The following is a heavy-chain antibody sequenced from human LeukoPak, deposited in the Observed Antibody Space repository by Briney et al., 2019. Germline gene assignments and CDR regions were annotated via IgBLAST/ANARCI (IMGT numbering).Heavy chain of an antibody. CDR3: VRDPSIAVAGTLNWFDP. CDR2: ITSDGSSI. J-gene: IGHJ5*02. V-gene: IGHV3-74*01. CDR1: GFTFSSYW. Sequence: GGSLRLSCAASGFTFSSYWMHWVRQAPGKGLVWVSRITSDGSSISYADSVKGRFTISRDNAKNTLYLQMNSLRAEDTAVYYCVRDPSIAVAGTLNWFDPWGQGTLVTVSS. D-gene: IGHD6-19*01.